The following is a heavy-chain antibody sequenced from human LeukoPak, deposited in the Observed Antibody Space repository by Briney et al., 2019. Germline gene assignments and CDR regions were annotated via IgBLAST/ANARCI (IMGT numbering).Heavy chain of an antibody. Sequence: SETLSLTCTVPGGSVSSNHYYWSWIRQPPGRGLEWIAYIFYSGNTNYNPSLKSRVTISVDTSKNQFSLKLSSVTAADTAVYYCARTHRLNWFDPWGQGTLVTVSS. J-gene: IGHJ5*02. V-gene: IGHV4-61*01. CDR2: IFYSGNT. CDR3: ARTHRLNWFDP. CDR1: GGSVSSNHYY. D-gene: IGHD2-21*02.